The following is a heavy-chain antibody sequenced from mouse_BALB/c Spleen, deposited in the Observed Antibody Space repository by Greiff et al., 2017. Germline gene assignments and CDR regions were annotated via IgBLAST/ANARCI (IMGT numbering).Heavy chain of an antibody. V-gene: IGHV5-17*02. CDR2: ISSGSSTI. Sequence: EVKLMESGGGLVQPGGSRKLSCAASGFTFSSFGMHWVRQAPEKGLEWVAYISSGSSTIYYADTVKGRFTISRDNPKNTLFLQMTSLRSEDTAMYYCAREDYYGRKTYWYFDVWGAGTTVTVSS. D-gene: IGHD1-2*01. J-gene: IGHJ1*01. CDR3: AREDYYGRKTYWYFDV. CDR1: GFTFSSFG.